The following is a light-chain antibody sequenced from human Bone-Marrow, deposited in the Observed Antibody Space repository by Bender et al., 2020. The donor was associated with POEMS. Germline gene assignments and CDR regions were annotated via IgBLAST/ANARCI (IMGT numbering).Light chain of an antibody. J-gene: IGLJ3*02. V-gene: IGLV1-44*01. CDR3: SSWDDSLSGWV. CDR1: SSNVGINS. CDR2: GDT. Sequence: QSVVTQPTSASGTPGQRVTISCSGSSSNVGINSVFWYHHLPGTAPKLLIYGDTERPSGVPARFSGSKSGTSASLAISDIQSEDEGDYYCSSWDDSLSGWVFGGGTKLTVL.